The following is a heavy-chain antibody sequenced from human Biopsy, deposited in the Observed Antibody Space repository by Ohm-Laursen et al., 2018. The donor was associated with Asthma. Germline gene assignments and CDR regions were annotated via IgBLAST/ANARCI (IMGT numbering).Heavy chain of an antibody. D-gene: IGHD6-19*01. Sequence: SLRLSCTASGFSFSEFVMHWVRQAPGKGLEWVAAISYDGSNKYYADSVKGRFTISRDNSKNTLYLQMNSLRGDDTAVYYCARDMNRGGWYFDYWGQGTLVTVSS. CDR1: GFSFSEFV. CDR2: ISYDGSNK. V-gene: IGHV3-30-3*01. J-gene: IGHJ4*02. CDR3: ARDMNRGGWYFDY.